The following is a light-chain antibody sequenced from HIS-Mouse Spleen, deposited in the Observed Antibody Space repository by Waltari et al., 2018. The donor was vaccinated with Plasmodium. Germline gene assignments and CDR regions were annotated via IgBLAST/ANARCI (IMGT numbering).Light chain of an antibody. Sequence: PGQSITISCTGPSSDVGTYNLVPWYQQHPAKAPKLMIYEGSKRPSGVSNRFSGSKSGNTASLTISGLQAEDEADYYCCSYAGSSTFVFGGGTKLTVL. CDR1: SSDVGTYNL. CDR2: EGS. V-gene: IGLV2-23*03. CDR3: CSYAGSSTFV. J-gene: IGLJ3*02.